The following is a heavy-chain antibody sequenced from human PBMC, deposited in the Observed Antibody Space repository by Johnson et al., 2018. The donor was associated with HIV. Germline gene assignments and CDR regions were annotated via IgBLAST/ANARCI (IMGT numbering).Heavy chain of an antibody. CDR2: INSDGSST. J-gene: IGHJ3*02. Sequence: EVQLVESGGVVVQPGGSLRLSCAASGFTFSSYWMHWVRQAPGKGLVWVSRINSDGSSTSYADSVKGRFTISRDNSKNKVYLQMNSLRVEDTAVYYCARGPLPSGWLKDAFDMWGQGTLVTVSS. CDR3: ARGPLPSGWLKDAFDM. V-gene: IGHV3-74*02. CDR1: GFTFSSYW. D-gene: IGHD6-19*01.